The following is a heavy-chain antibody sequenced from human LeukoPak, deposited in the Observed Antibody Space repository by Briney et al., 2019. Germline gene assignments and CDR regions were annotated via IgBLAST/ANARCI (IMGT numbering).Heavy chain of an antibody. CDR1: GGSISIYY. CDR2: IYDSGST. J-gene: IGHJ3*02. Sequence: PSETLSLTCTVSGGSISIYYWSWIRQPPGKGLEWIGYIYDSGSTNYNPSLKSRVTISVDTSKNQFSLKLSSVAAADTAVYYCASLTTAEAFDIWGQGTMVTVSS. D-gene: IGHD3-22*01. CDR3: ASLTTAEAFDI. V-gene: IGHV4-59*01.